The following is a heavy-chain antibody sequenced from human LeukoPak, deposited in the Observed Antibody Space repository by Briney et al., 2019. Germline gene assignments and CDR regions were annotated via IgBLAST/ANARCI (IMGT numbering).Heavy chain of an antibody. CDR2: IYSGSST. D-gene: IGHD6-19*01. CDR1: GFTVSSNY. V-gene: IGHV3-53*01. Sequence: GGSLRLSCAASGFTVSSNYMSWVRQAPGKGLEWVSVIYSGSSTYYADSVKGRFTISRDNSKNTLYLQMNSLRAEDTAVYYCARGSRSRGWFDYWGQGILVCVSS. J-gene: IGHJ4*02. CDR3: ARGSRSRGWFDY.